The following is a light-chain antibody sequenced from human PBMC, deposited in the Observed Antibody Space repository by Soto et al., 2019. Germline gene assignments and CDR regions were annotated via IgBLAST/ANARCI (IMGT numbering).Light chain of an antibody. Sequence: AIQLTQSPSSLSASVGESVTITCRASQGIRSTLAWYQQKQGIAPKLLIYTASTLESGVPSRFSGSGSGTDFTLTISSLEPEDFAAYYCQQNNAYPITFGQGTRLE. V-gene: IGKV1-13*02. CDR3: QQNNAYPIT. CDR2: TAS. CDR1: QGIRST. J-gene: IGKJ5*01.